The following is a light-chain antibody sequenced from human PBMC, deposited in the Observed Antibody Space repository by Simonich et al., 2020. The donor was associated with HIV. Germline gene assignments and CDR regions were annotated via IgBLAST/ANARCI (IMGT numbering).Light chain of an antibody. J-gene: IGKJ5*01. CDR3: QQFNSYPQT. V-gene: IGKV1-13*02. Sequence: AIQLTHSPSSLSASVGDRVTLTCRANQGISSALAWYQQKPGEAPKLLIYDASSLESGVPSRFSGSGSGTDFTLTISSLQPEDFATYYCQQFNSYPQTFGQGTRLEIK. CDR2: DAS. CDR1: QGISSA.